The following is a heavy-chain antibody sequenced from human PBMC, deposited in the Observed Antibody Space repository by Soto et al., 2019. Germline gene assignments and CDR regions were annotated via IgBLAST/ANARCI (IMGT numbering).Heavy chain of an antibody. CDR2: IYYSGST. CDR1: GGSISSYY. J-gene: IGHJ6*02. D-gene: IGHD3-3*01. Sequence: SETLSLTCTVSGGSISSYYWSWIRQPPGKGLEWIGYIYYSGSTNYNPSLKSRVTISVDTSKNQFSLKLSSVTAADTAVYYCGRGDVFWGVYYSWGMDVGGQGPTAPVPS. CDR3: GRGDVFWGVYYSWGMDV. V-gene: IGHV4-59*01.